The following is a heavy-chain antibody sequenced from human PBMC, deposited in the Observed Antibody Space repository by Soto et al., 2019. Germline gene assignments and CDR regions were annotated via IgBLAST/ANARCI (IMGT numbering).Heavy chain of an antibody. CDR1: GYTFTSYY. J-gene: IGHJ4*02. V-gene: IGHV1-46*01. CDR2: INPSGGST. CDR3: ARNDNSGLDY. D-gene: IGHD3-22*01. Sequence: QVQLVQSGAEVKKPGASVKVSCKASGYTFTSYYIHWVRQAPGQGLEWMGMINPSGGSTSYAQKLQGRVTMTRDTSTSTVYMELSSLRSEDTAVYYCARNDNSGLDYWGQGTLVTVSS.